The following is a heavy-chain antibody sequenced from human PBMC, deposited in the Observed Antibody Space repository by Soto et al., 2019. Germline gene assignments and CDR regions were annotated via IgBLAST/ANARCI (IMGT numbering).Heavy chain of an antibody. Sequence: GGSLRLSRAASGFTFSSYSMNWVRQAPGKGLEWVSSISSSSSYIYYADSVKGRFTISRDNAKNSLYLQMNSLRAEDTAVYYCASQAPYCSGGSCYRRSDYWGQGTLVTVSS. CDR3: ASQAPYCSGGSCYRRSDY. CDR1: GFTFSSYS. J-gene: IGHJ4*02. D-gene: IGHD2-15*01. CDR2: ISSSSSYI. V-gene: IGHV3-21*01.